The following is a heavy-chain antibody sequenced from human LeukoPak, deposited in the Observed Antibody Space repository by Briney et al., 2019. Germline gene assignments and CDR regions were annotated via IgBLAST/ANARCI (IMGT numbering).Heavy chain of an antibody. CDR2: ISAYNGNT. D-gene: IGHD3-22*01. V-gene: IGHV1-18*01. CDR1: GYTFTSYG. Sequence: GASVKVSCKASGYTFTSYGISWVRQAPGQGLEWMGWISAYNGNTNYAQKLQGRVTMTTDTSTSTAYMELRSLRSDDTAVYYCARAKTPFYYYDSSGYPIDYWGQGTLVTVSS. J-gene: IGHJ4*02. CDR3: ARAKTPFYYYDSSGYPIDY.